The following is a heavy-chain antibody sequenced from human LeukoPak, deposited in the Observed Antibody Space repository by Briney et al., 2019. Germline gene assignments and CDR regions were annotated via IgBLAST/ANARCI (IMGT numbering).Heavy chain of an antibody. Sequence: GGSLRLSCAASGFTFSNVQMNWVRQAPGRGLEYVGHIKRKTDGETTDYAAPVKGRFTISRDDAKSTLYVQMNSLTTEDTAVYYCTTGITDYWGQGTLVTVSS. CDR2: IKRKTDGETT. CDR3: TTGITDY. CDR1: GFTFSNVQ. J-gene: IGHJ4*02. V-gene: IGHV3-15*01.